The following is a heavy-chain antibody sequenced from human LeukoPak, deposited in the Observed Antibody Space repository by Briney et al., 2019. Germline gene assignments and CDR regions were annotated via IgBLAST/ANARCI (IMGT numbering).Heavy chain of an antibody. Sequence: PSETLSLTCAVSGGSISSSNWWSWVRQPPGKGLEWIGEIYHSGSTNYNPSLKSRVTISVDKPKNQFSLKLSSVTAADTAVYCCAREGHLGYYGMDVWGQGTTVTVSS. V-gene: IGHV4-4*01. D-gene: IGHD3-3*02. J-gene: IGHJ6*02. CDR1: GGSISSSNW. CDR3: AREGHLGYYGMDV. CDR2: IYHSGST.